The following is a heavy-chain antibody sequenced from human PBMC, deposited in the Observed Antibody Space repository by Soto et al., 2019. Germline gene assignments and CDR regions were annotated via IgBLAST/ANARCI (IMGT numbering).Heavy chain of an antibody. D-gene: IGHD1-26*01. V-gene: IGHV4-59*01. CDR3: AREKVGATGYFDY. CDR1: GGSISSYY. CDR2: IYYSGRT. J-gene: IGHJ4*02. Sequence: SETLSLTCTVSGGSISSYYWSWIRQPPGKGLEWIGYIYYSGRTNYTPSLKSRVTISVDTSKNQFSLKLRSVTAADTAVYFCAREKVGATGYFDYWGQGILVT.